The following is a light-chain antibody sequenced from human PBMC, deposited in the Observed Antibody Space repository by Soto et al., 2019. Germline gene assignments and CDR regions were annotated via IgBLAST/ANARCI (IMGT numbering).Light chain of an antibody. CDR1: QSVSSY. CDR2: DAS. J-gene: IGKJ5*01. CDR3: QQRSNWPSIT. V-gene: IGKV3-11*01. Sequence: EIVLTQSPATLALSAGERATLSCRASQSVSSYLAWYQQKPGQAPRLLISDASNRATGIPVRFSGSGFGTDFTLTISSLEAEDSAVYYCQQRSNWPSITFGQGTRLEI.